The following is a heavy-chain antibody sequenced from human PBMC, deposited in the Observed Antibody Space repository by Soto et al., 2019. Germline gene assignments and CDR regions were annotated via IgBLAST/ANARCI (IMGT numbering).Heavy chain of an antibody. CDR3: AKDLVYFDSGTYSTLDY. CDR2: ISGSGANT. J-gene: IGHJ4*02. V-gene: IGHV3-23*01. D-gene: IGHD3-10*01. CDR1: GFTFSNYA. Sequence: GGSLRLSCAASGFTFSNYAMNWVRQAPGKGLQWVSGISGSGANTYYADFVKGRFTISRDNSKNTLYLQMNSLRAEDTAVYYCAKDLVYFDSGTYSTLDYWGQGTLVTVPQ.